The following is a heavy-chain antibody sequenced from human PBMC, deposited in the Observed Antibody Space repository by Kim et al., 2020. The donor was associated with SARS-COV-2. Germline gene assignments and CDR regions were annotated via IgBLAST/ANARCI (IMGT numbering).Heavy chain of an antibody. V-gene: IGHV5-51*01. CDR2: IYPGDSDT. CDR1: GYSFTSYW. J-gene: IGHJ3*02. D-gene: IGHD3-10*01. CDR3: ARHGLVGAYGPSAFDI. Sequence: GESLKISCKGSGYSFTSYWIGWVRQMPGKGLEWMGIIYPGDSDTRYSPSFQGQVTISADKSISTAYLQWSSLKASDTAMYYCARHGLVGAYGPSAFDIWGQGTMVTVSS.